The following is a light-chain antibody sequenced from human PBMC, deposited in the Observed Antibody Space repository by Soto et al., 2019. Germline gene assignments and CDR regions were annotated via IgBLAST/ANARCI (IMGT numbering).Light chain of an antibody. V-gene: IGKV3-20*01. CDR3: QQYGSSPPWT. Sequence: EIVLTQSPGTLSLSPGERATLSCRASQSVSSSYLAWYQQKPGQAPRLLLYGASSRATGIPDRFSGSGSGTHFTLPISRLEREDFAVYYCQQYGSSPPWTFGQGTKVEIK. J-gene: IGKJ1*01. CDR1: QSVSSSY. CDR2: GAS.